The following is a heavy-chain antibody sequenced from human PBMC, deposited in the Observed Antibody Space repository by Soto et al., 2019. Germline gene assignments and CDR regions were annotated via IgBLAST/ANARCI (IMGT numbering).Heavy chain of an antibody. D-gene: IGHD3-22*01. CDR1: GGSVSSGSYY. J-gene: IGHJ6*02. Sequence: SETLSLTCTVSGGSVSSGSYYWSWIRQPPGKGLEWIGYIYYSGSTNYNPSLKSRVTISVDTSKNQFSLKLSSVTAADTAVYYCARDGSGDHFNYDSAVNRMDVWGQGTTVTVTS. V-gene: IGHV4-61*01. CDR2: IYYSGST. CDR3: ARDGSGDHFNYDSAVNRMDV.